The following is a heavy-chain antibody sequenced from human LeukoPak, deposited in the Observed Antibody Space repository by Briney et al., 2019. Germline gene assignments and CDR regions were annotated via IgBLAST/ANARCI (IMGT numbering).Heavy chain of an antibody. CDR3: ARAFVGYCSGGSCYYFDY. J-gene: IGHJ4*02. CDR2: ISYDGSNK. D-gene: IGHD2-15*01. Sequence: GGSLRLSCAASGFTFNSYAMHWVRQAPGKGLEWVAVISYDGSNKYNADSVKGRFTISRDKSKNTLYLQMNSLRSEDTAVYYCARAFVGYCSGGSCYYFDYWGQGTLVTVSS. CDR1: GFTFNSYA. V-gene: IGHV3-30-3*01.